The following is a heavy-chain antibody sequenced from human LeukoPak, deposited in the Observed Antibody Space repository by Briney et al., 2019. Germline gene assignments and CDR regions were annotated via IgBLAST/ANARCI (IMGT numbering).Heavy chain of an antibody. Sequence: SETLSLTCTVSGGSISSSSYYWGWIRQPPGEGLEWIGSIYYSVSTYYNPPLKSRVTISVDTSKNQFSLKLSSVTAADTAVYYCASLVRGGWDPNWYDPWGQGTLVTVSS. V-gene: IGHV4-39*01. CDR2: IYYSVST. D-gene: IGHD2-15*01. CDR3: ASLVRGGWDPNWYDP. J-gene: IGHJ5*02. CDR1: GGSISSSSYY.